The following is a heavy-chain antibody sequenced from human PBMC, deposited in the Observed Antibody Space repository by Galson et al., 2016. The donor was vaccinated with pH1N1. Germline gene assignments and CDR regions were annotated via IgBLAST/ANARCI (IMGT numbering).Heavy chain of an antibody. CDR3: AHSPYGDYVLYFDP. CDR2: IYWDDDK. V-gene: IGHV2-5*02. D-gene: IGHD4-17*01. J-gene: IGHJ5*02. Sequence: PALVKPTQTLTLTCTFSGFSLSTSGVGVGWIRQPPGKALEWLAVIYWDDDKRYSPSLKSRLTITKDTPKNQVVLIMTNMDPADTATYYCAHSPYGDYVLYFDPWGQGTLVTVSS. CDR1: GFSLSTSGVG.